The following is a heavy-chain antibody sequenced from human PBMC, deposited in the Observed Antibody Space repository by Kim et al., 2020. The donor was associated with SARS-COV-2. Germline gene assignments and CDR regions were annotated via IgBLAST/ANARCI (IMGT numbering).Heavy chain of an antibody. CDR1: GGSISSSSYY. Sequence: SETLSLTCTVSGGSISSSSYYWDWIRQPPGKGLEWIGSIYYSGSTYYNPSLKSRVTISVDTSKNQFSLKLSSVTAADTAVYYCARDYYGSGSYYNYYYYYGMDVWGQGTTVTVSS. J-gene: IGHJ6*02. CDR3: ARDYYGSGSYYNYYYYYGMDV. CDR2: IYYSGST. D-gene: IGHD3-10*01. V-gene: IGHV4-39*01.